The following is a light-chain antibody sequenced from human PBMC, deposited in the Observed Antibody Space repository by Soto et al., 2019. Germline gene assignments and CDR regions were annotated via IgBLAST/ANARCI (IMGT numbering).Light chain of an antibody. Sequence: DIQMTQSPSSLSASVGDRVTITCRASQSITTYLNWYQQKPGEAPKLLIFAASSLQSGVQSRFSGSGSATEFTLTISSLQPEDFATYLCQQSYTTPLTFGGGTKVEI. CDR1: QSITTY. J-gene: IGKJ4*01. CDR2: AAS. V-gene: IGKV1-39*01. CDR3: QQSYTTPLT.